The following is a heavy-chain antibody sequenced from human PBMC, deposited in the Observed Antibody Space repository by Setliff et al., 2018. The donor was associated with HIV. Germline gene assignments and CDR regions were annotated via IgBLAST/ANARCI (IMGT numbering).Heavy chain of an antibody. V-gene: IGHV1-8*02. Sequence: ASVKVSCKASGYTFGNYYMHWVRQAPGQGLEWMGWMNPNSGNTGYAQKFQGRVTMTRDTSITTAYMEVSSLRSEDTAVYYCARGLSTGSLRIDYWGLGILVT. D-gene: IGHD1-1*01. CDR1: GYTFGNYY. CDR3: ARGLSTGSLRIDY. J-gene: IGHJ4*02. CDR2: MNPNSGNT.